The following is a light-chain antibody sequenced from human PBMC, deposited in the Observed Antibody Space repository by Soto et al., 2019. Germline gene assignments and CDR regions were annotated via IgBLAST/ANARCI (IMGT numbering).Light chain of an antibody. CDR3: SSYTSSSTYV. V-gene: IGLV2-14*01. CDR2: EVS. CDR1: SSDVGGYNY. Sequence: QSARTQPASVNGSRGQSSTISCTGTSSDVGGYNYVSWYQQHPGKAPKLMIYEVSNRPSGVYNRFSGSKSGNTASLTISGLQAEDEADYYCSSYTSSSTYVFGTGTKVTVL. J-gene: IGLJ1*01.